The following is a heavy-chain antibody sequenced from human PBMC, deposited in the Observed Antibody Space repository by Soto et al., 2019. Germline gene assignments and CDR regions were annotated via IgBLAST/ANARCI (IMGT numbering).Heavy chain of an antibody. CDR2: ISAYNGNT. D-gene: IGHD3-22*01. V-gene: IGHV1-18*01. J-gene: IGHJ5*02. Sequence: ASVKVSCKASGYTFTSYGISWVRQAPGQGLEWMGWISAYNGNTNYAQKLQGRVTMTTDTSKNTLSLQMNSLRPEDTAVYYCARSFETLVLIRAFWFDPWGQGTLVTVSS. CDR3: ARSFETLVLIRAFWFDP. CDR1: GYTFTSYG.